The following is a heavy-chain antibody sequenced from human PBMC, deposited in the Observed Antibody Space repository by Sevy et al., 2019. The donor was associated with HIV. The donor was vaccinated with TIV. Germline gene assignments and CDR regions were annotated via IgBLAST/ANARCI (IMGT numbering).Heavy chain of an antibody. Sequence: GGSLRLSCAAPGFAFTNYFAMHWVRQAPGKGLEWVALISFDGSDKYYADSVKGRFTISRDNLKNTLFLQMNSLTTEDTAVYYCARPRANYVDHYFFFAMDVWGQGTTVTVSS. CDR3: ARPRANYVDHYFFFAMDV. J-gene: IGHJ6*02. V-gene: IGHV3-30-3*01. CDR1: GFAFTNYFA. D-gene: IGHD4-17*01. CDR2: ISFDGSDK.